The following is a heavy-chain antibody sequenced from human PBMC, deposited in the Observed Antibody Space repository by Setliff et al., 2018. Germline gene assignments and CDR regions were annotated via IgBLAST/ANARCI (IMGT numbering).Heavy chain of an antibody. CDR3: ARSRYELPHYYFDY. D-gene: IGHD1-7*01. CDR2: IYWDGDK. Sequence: SGPTLVNPTQTLTLTCTLSGFSLTAGGVGVGWIRQPPGKALEWLALIYWDGDKYYNTSLRTRLTLSKDTSKNQVFLTMTNMDPVDTATYYCARSRYELPHYYFDYWGQGILVTVSS. CDR1: GFSLTAGGVG. J-gene: IGHJ4*02. V-gene: IGHV2-70*01.